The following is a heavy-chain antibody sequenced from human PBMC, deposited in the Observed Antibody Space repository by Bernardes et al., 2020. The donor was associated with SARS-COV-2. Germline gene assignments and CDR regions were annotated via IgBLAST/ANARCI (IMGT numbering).Heavy chain of an antibody. CDR2: IYYSGST. J-gene: IGHJ6*02. CDR3: ARRIGRYYGLDV. CDR1: GGSISSSSYY. D-gene: IGHD1-26*01. V-gene: IGHV4-39*01. Sequence: SETLSLTCTVSGGSISSSSYYWGWIRQPPGKGLEWIGTIYYSGSTYYSPSLKSRVSISVDTSKNQFSLKLNSVTAADTAVYYCARRIGRYYGLDVWGQGTTVTVSS.